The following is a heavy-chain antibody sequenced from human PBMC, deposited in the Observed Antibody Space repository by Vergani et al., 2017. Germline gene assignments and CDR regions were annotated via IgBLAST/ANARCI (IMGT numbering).Heavy chain of an antibody. CDR1: GYTLTELS. V-gene: IGHV1-69*04. CDR3: AGGARDYGMDV. Sequence: QVQLVQSGAEVKKPGASVKVSCKVSGYTLTELSMHGVRQAPGKGLEWMGRIIPILGIANYAQKFQGRVTITADKSTGTAYMELSSLRAEDTAVYYCAGGARDYGMDVWGQGTTVTVSS. CDR2: IIPILGIA. J-gene: IGHJ6*02.